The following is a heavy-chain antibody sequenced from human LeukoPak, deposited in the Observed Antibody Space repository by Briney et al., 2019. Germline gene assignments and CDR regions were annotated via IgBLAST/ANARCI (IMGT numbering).Heavy chain of an antibody. Sequence: PGGSLRLSCAASGFTFNSYAMHWVRQAPGKGLEWVAVISYDGSNKYYADSVKGRFTISRDDSENTLYLQMNSLRAEDTAVYYCARDQGNSGVNDYWGQGTLVAVSS. D-gene: IGHD7-27*01. CDR2: ISYDGSNK. CDR1: GFTFNSYA. V-gene: IGHV3-30-3*01. CDR3: ARDQGNSGVNDY. J-gene: IGHJ4*02.